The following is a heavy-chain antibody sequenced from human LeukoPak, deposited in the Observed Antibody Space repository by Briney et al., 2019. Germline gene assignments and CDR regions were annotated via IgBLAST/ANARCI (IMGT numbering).Heavy chain of an antibody. CDR3: VRHRGSVSVYSSGWYSDY. V-gene: IGHV5-51*01. CDR2: IYPGDSDT. Sequence: GESLKISCKGSGYSFTSYWIGWVRQMSGKGLECMGIIYPGDSDTRYSLPFQGQVTISADKSTSTAYLQWSSLKASDTAMYYCVRHRGSVSVYSSGWYSDYWGQGTLVTVSS. CDR1: GYSFTSYW. D-gene: IGHD6-19*01. J-gene: IGHJ4*02.